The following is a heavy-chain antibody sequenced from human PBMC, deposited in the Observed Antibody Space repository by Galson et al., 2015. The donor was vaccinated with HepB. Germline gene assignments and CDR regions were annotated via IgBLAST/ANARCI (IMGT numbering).Heavy chain of an antibody. D-gene: IGHD3-22*01. CDR3: ARRRTHYYDSSGYYYDIEEYDY. Sequence: SVKVSCKASGYIFTSYGISWVRQAPGQGLEWMGWISAYNGNTNYAQKLQGRVTMTTDTSTSTAYMELRSLRSDDTAVYYCARRRTHYYDSSGYYYDIEEYDYWGQGTLVTVSS. J-gene: IGHJ4*02. V-gene: IGHV1-18*01. CDR1: GYIFTSYG. CDR2: ISAYNGNT.